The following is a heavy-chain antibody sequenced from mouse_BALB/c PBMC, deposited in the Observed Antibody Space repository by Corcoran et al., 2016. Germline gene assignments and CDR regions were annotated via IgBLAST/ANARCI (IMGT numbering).Heavy chain of an antibody. V-gene: IGHV1-18*01. CDR1: GYTFTEYT. J-gene: IGHJ4*01. CDR2: INPNNGGT. Sequence: EVQLQQSGRELVKPGASVKISCKPSGYTFTEYTMHWVKQRHGKSLEWIGGINPNNGGTSYNQKFKGKATLTVDKSSSTAYMELRSLTSEDSAVYYCSRADYGSRYAMDYLGQGTSVTVSS. CDR3: SRADYGSRYAMDY. D-gene: IGHD1-1*01.